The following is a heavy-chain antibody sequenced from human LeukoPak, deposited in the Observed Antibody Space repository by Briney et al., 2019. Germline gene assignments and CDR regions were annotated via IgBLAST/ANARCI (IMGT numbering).Heavy chain of an antibody. CDR2: ISTSSSYI. CDR1: GFTFSSYS. J-gene: IGHJ5*02. CDR3: ARGADGVSSNFRGWFDP. V-gene: IGHV3-21*01. D-gene: IGHD2-8*01. Sequence: GGSLRLSCAASGFTFSSYSMNWVRQAPGKGLEWVSSISTSSSYIYYADPVKGRFTISRDNAKNSLYLQMNSLRAEDTAVYSCARGADGVSSNFRGWFDPWGQGTLVTVSS.